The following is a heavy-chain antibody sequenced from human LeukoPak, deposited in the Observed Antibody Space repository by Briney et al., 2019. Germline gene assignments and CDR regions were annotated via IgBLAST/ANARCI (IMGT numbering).Heavy chain of an antibody. CDR1: GGSISSGG. J-gene: IGHJ4*02. D-gene: IGHD3-9*01. CDR3: ARELTVAMKY. CDR2: TYYRSKWYN. Sequence: SQTLSLTCTVSGGSISSGGYYWNCIRQSPSRGLEWLGRTYYRSKWYNDYAVSVKSRITINPDTSKNQFSLQLNSVTPEDTAVYYCARELTVAMKYWGQGTLVTVSS. V-gene: IGHV6-1*01.